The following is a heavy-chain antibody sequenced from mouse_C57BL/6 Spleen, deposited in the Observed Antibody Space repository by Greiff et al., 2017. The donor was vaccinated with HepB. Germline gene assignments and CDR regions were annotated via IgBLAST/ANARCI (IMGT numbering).Heavy chain of an antibody. D-gene: IGHD2-4*01. CDR2: ISYDGSN. CDR3: ARKSYDYDEGAWFAY. V-gene: IGHV3-6*01. CDR1: GYSITSGYY. Sequence: ESGPGLVKPSQSLSLTCSVTGYSITSGYYWNWIRQFPGNKLEWMGYISYDGSNNYNPSLKNRISITRDTSKNQFFLKLNSVTTEDTATYYCARKSYDYDEGAWFAYWGQGTLVTVSA. J-gene: IGHJ3*01.